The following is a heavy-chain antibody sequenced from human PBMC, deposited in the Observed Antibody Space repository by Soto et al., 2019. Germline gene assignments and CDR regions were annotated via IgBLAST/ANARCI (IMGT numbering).Heavy chain of an antibody. CDR2: IYSDGST. J-gene: IGHJ4*02. D-gene: IGHD5-12*01. V-gene: IGHV3-66*01. Sequence: EVHLVESGGGLVQPGGSLSLSCAASGSTVSRNYMSWVRQAPGKGLEWVSVIYSDGSTYYADSVRGRFTISRDNSKNTLYLQMNSLRFEDTALYYCSNQRGGYDRDFDHWGQGTLVTVSS. CDR3: SNQRGGYDRDFDH. CDR1: GSTVSRNY.